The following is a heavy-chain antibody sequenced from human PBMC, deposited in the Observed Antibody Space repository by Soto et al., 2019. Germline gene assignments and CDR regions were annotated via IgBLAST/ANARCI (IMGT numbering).Heavy chain of an antibody. Sequence: GGSLRLSXTASGFTFGDYGMSWVRQAPGKGLEWVGFIRKKAYGGTTEYAASVKGRFTISRDDSKSIAYLQMSSLKTEDTAVYYCTSCTAPDYYYYGMDVWGQGTTVTVSS. J-gene: IGHJ6*02. CDR1: GFTFGDYG. V-gene: IGHV3-49*04. CDR3: TSCTAPDYYYYGMDV. D-gene: IGHD2-8*01. CDR2: IRKKAYGGTT.